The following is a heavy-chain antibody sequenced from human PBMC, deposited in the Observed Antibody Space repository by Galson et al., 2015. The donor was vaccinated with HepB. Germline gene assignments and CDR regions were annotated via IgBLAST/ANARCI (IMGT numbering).Heavy chain of an antibody. J-gene: IGHJ6*03. CDR2: INPNSGGT. D-gene: IGHD3-16*02. CDR1: GYTFTGYY. CDR3: ARVITFGGVIVETYYYYMDV. V-gene: IGHV1-2*06. Sequence: SVKVSCKASGYTFTGYYMHWVRQVPGQGLEWMGRINPNSGGTNYAQKFQGRVTMTRDTSISTAYMELSRLRSDDTAVYYCARVITFGGVIVETYYYYMDVWSKGTTVTVSS.